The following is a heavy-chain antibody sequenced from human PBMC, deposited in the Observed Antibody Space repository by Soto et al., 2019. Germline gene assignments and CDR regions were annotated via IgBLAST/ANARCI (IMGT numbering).Heavy chain of an antibody. V-gene: IGHV3-73*01. CDR2: IRSKANSYAT. Sequence: GGSLRLSCAASGFTFSGSAMHWVRQASGKGLEWVGRIRSKANSYATAYAESVKGRFTISRDDSKNTAYLQMNSLKTEDTAVYYCTRLQERSSYWGQGTLVTVSS. CDR3: TRLQERSSY. CDR1: GFTFSGSA. J-gene: IGHJ4*02. D-gene: IGHD6-6*01.